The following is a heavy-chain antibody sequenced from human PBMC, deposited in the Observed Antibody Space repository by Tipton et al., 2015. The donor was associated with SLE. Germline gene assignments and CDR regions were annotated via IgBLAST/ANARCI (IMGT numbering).Heavy chain of an antibody. D-gene: IGHD5-24*01. CDR3: ARKRNGMGI. V-gene: IGHV4-34*01. J-gene: IGHJ3*02. Sequence: LRLSCTVSGGSISSYSWSWIRQPPGKGLEWIGEINHSGSTNYNPSLKSRVTISVDTSKNQFSLKLSSVTAADTAVYYCARKRNGMGIWGQGTMVTVSS. CDR2: INHSGST. CDR1: GGSISSYS.